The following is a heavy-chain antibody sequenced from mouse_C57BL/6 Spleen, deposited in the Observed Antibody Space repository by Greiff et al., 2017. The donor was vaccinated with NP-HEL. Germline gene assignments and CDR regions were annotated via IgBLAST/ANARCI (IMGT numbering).Heavy chain of an antibody. CDR1: GYTFTSYW. V-gene: IGHV1-69*01. CDR3: ARRRNEYDDDVYAMDY. CDR2: IDPSDSYT. J-gene: IGHJ4*01. Sequence: QVQLKQPGAELVMPGASVKLSCKASGYTFTSYWMHWVKQRPGQGLEWIGEIDPSDSYTNYNQKFKGKSTLTVDKSSSTAYMQLSSLTSEDSAVYYCARRRNEYDDDVYAMDYWGQGTSVTVSS. D-gene: IGHD2-4*01.